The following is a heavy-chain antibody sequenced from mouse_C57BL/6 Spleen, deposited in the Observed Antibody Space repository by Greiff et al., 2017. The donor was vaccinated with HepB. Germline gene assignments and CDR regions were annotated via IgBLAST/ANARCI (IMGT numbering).Heavy chain of an antibody. J-gene: IGHJ3*01. Sequence: VKLQESGAELVKPGASVKLSCKASGYTFTEYTIHWVKQRSGQGLEWIGWFYPGSGSIKYNEKFKDKATLTADKSSSTVYMELSRLTSEDSAVYFCARHEEEGWGNYVWFAYWGQGTLVTVSA. CDR1: GYTFTEYT. CDR3: ARHEEEGWGNYVWFAY. CDR2: FYPGSGSI. V-gene: IGHV1-62-2*01. D-gene: IGHD2-1*01.